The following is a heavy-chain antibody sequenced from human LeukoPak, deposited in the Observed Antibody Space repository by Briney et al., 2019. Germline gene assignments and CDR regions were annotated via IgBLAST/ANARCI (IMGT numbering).Heavy chain of an antibody. CDR3: ARDGLYSYGYSYFDY. J-gene: IGHJ4*02. V-gene: IGHV4-4*07. CDR2: VYTSGST. Sequence: PSETLSLTCTVSGGSISSYHWSWIRQPAGKGLEWIGRVYTSGSTNYNPSLKSRVTMSVGTSKEQLSLKLSSVTAADTAVYYCARDGLYSYGYSYFDYWGQGTLVTVS. CDR1: GGSISSYH. D-gene: IGHD5-18*01.